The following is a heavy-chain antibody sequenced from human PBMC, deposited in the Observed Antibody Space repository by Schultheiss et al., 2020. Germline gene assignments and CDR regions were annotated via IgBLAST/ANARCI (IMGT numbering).Heavy chain of an antibody. V-gene: IGHV4-59*12. CDR1: GGSISSYY. Sequence: SETLSLTCTVSGGSISSYYWSWIRQPPGKGLEWIGYIYYSGSTNYNPSLKSRVTMSVDTSKNQFSLKLNSVTAADTAVYYCASGDSYYYYYMDVWGKGTTVTVSS. D-gene: IGHD3-10*01. CDR3: ASGDSYYYYYMDV. CDR2: IYYSGST. J-gene: IGHJ6*03.